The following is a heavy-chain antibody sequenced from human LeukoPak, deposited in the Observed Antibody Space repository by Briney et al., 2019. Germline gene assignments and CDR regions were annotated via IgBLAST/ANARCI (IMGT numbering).Heavy chain of an antibody. CDR2: IIPIFGTA. CDR1: GGTFRSYA. CDR3: ARQGRGIELLVYYYYYMDV. J-gene: IGHJ6*03. D-gene: IGHD1-26*01. Sequence: GASVKVSCKTSGGTFRSYAISWVRQAPGQGLEWMGGIIPIFGTANYAQKFQGRVTITADESTSTAYMELSSLRSEDTAVYYCARQGRGIELLVYYYYYMDVWGKGTTVTVSS. V-gene: IGHV1-69*13.